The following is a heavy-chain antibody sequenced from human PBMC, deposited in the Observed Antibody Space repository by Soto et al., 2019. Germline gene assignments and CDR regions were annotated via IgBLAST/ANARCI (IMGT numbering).Heavy chain of an antibody. CDR2: IYSGGNT. J-gene: IGHJ4*02. CDR1: GGSITSHHYY. V-gene: IGHV4-39*01. CDR3: GSGPSTTWIDN. D-gene: IGHD2-2*01. Sequence: QLQVQESGPGQVKPSQTLSLTCTVSGGSITSHHYYWRWIRQPPGKGLEWIGSIYSGGNTYYNPSLRSRLTIFVDTAKNLISLKLNSVTAADSAIYYCGSGPSTTWIDNWGLGTQVSVSS.